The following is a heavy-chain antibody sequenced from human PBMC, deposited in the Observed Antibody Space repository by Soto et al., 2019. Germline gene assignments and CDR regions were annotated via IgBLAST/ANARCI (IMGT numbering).Heavy chain of an antibody. CDR1: GFTFSSYG. CDR2: IWYDGSNK. CDR3: AIDTRPRQVVRSWAH. Sequence: PGGSLRLSCAASGFTFSSYGMHWVRQAPGKGLEWVAVIWYDGSNKYYADSVKGRFTISRDNSKNTLYLQMNSLRAEDTAVYYCAIDTRPRQVVRSWAHWGQGTLVTVPQ. J-gene: IGHJ4*02. D-gene: IGHD3-10*01. V-gene: IGHV3-33*01.